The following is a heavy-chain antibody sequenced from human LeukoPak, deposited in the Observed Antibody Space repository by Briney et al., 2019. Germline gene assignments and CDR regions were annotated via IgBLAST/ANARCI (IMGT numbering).Heavy chain of an antibody. CDR2: ISSSSSYI. J-gene: IGHJ5*02. D-gene: IGHD3-10*01. Sequence: PGGSLRLSCAASGFTFSSYSMNWVRQAPGKGLEWVSSISSSSSYIYYADSVKGRFTISRDNAKNSLYLQMNSLRAEDTAVYYCARVLRGSGSYETWGQGTLVTVSS. CDR1: GFTFSSYS. CDR3: ARVLRGSGSYET. V-gene: IGHV3-21*01.